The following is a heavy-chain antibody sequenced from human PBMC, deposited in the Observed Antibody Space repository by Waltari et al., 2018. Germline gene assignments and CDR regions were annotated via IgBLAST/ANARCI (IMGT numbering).Heavy chain of an antibody. J-gene: IGHJ3*02. CDR3: ARGPTLEVLPAADIPHDAFDI. CDR1: GGSISSGGYY. V-gene: IGHV4-31*03. D-gene: IGHD2-2*01. CDR2: IYYSGST. Sequence: QVQLQESGPGLVKPSQTLSLTCTVSGGSISSGGYYWSWIRQHPGKGLEWIGYIYYSGSTYYNPSLKSRVTIAVDTSKNQFSLKLSSVTAADTAVYYCARGPTLEVLPAADIPHDAFDIWGQGTMVTVSS.